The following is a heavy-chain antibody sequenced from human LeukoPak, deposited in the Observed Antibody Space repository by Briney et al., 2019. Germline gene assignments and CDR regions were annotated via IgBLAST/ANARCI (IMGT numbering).Heavy chain of an antibody. CDR2: IGTSGSIM. CDR3: ATRGFYDTSGYLFDY. V-gene: IGHV3-48*03. J-gene: IGHJ4*02. CDR1: GFIFSRYE. D-gene: IGHD3-22*01. Sequence: GGPLRLSCVASGFIFSRYEMNWVRQAPGKGLEWLSYIGTSGSIMSYADSVKGRFTISRDNAKNSLYLQMNSLRAEDTAVYYCATRGFYDTSGYLFDYWGQGTLVTVSS.